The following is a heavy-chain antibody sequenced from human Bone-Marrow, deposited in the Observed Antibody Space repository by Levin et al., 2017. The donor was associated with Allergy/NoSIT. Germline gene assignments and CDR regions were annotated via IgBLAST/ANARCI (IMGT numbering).Heavy chain of an antibody. D-gene: IGHD3-9*01. V-gene: IGHV3-48*01. Sequence: GGSLRLSCAASGFTFSTYSFNWVRQAPGKGLEWVAYISSSGRAIWYADSVRGRFTVSRDSAKNSLFLQMNSLSVDDTAVYYCARREVLTDYYYYYYMDVWGKGTTVTVSS. J-gene: IGHJ6*03. CDR1: GFTFSTYS. CDR2: ISSSGRAI. CDR3: ARREVLTDYYYYYYMDV.